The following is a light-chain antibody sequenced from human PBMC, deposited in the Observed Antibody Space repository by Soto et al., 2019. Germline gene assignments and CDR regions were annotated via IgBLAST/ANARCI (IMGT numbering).Light chain of an antibody. V-gene: IGKV1-5*03. CDR1: QSISSW. J-gene: IGKJ2*01. CDR2: KAS. CDR3: QKSTSYSHT. Sequence: DIQMTQSPSTLSASVGDRVTITCRASQSISSWLAWYQQKPGKAPKLLIYKASSLESGVPSRFSGSGSGTEFTLTISSLQPDDFATYYCQKSTSYSHTFGQRTK.